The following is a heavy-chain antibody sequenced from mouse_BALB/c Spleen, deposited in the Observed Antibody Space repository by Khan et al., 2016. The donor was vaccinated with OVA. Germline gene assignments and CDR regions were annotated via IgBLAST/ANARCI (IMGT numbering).Heavy chain of an antibody. CDR3: ARDRIDY. CDR1: GYTFTSYW. Sequence: QIQLVQSGAELAKPGASVKMSCTASGYTFTSYWMHWIKQRPGQGLEWIGYINPTSGYPDYNQKFKDKATLTADKSSSTAYMQLSSLTSDDSAVYYCARDRIDYWGQGTALTVSS. V-gene: IGHV1-7*01. J-gene: IGHJ2*01. CDR2: INPTSGYP.